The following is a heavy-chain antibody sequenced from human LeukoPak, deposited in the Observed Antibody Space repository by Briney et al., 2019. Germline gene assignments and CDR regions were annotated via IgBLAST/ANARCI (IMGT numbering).Heavy chain of an antibody. J-gene: IGHJ4*02. Sequence: GASVKVSCKASGYTFTGYYMHWVRQAPGQGLEWMGIINPSGGSTSYAQKFQGRVTMTRDMSTSTVYMELSSLRSEDTAVYYCARDQGYARWLQLLAFDYWGQGTLVTVSS. CDR2: INPSGGST. D-gene: IGHD5-24*01. V-gene: IGHV1-46*01. CDR3: ARDQGYARWLQLLAFDY. CDR1: GYTFTGYY.